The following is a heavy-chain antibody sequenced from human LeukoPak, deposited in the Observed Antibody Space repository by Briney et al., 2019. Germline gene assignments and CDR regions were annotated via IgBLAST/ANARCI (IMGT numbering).Heavy chain of an antibody. Sequence: SVKVSCKASGGTFSRYGINWVRQAPGQGLEWMGGIIPIFGAANYAQKFQGRVTITADTSTKTAYMELGSLRSEDAAVYYCARAARTLFGVFIIAAFDIWGQGTMVTVSS. CDR3: ARAARTLFGVFIIAAFDI. J-gene: IGHJ3*02. CDR2: IIPIFGAA. D-gene: IGHD3-3*01. CDR1: GGTFSRYG. V-gene: IGHV1-69*06.